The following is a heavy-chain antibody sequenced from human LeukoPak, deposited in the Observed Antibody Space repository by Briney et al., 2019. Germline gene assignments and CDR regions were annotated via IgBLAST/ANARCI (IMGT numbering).Heavy chain of an antibody. J-gene: IGHJ4*02. V-gene: IGHV4-30-4*07. D-gene: IGHD3-22*01. CDR2: VHDSGST. CDR3: AREGGADYYDSGGYYYGY. Sequence: SQTLSLTCTVSGGSISSGGYYWRWLRQPPGKGLEWIGYVHDSGSTYYNPSPKSRLTKSADPSNNHFSLKLASVTAADTTMYYCAREGGADYYDSGGYYYGYWGQGTLVTVSS. CDR1: GGSISSGGYY.